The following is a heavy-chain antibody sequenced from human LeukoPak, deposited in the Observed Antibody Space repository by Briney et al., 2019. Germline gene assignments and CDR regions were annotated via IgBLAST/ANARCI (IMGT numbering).Heavy chain of an antibody. CDR1: GFTFSSYS. D-gene: IGHD1-26*01. V-gene: IGHV3-7*03. Sequence: PGGSLRLSCAASGFTFSSYSMNWVRQAPGKGLEWVANIKQDGSENYYVDSVKGRFTISRDNFKKTLYLQMNSLRAEDTAVYYCAKNSTTTYHFDYWGQGTLVTVSS. J-gene: IGHJ4*02. CDR3: AKNSTTTYHFDY. CDR2: IKQDGSEN.